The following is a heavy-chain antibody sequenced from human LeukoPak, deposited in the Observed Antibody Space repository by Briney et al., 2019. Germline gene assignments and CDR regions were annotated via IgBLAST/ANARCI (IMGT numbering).Heavy chain of an antibody. D-gene: IGHD3-22*01. CDR1: GGSISSGSYY. J-gene: IGHJ5*02. V-gene: IGHV4-61*02. CDR2: IYTSGST. Sequence: PSETLSLTCTVSGGSISSGSYYWSWIRQPAGKGLEWIGRIYTSGSTNYNPSLKSRVTISVDTSKNQFSLKLSSVTAADTAVYYCARETYYYDSSGYHWGQGTLVTVSS. CDR3: ARETYYYDSSGYH.